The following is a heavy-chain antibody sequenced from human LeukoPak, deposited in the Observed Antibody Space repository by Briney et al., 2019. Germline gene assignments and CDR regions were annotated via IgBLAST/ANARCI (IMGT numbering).Heavy chain of an antibody. CDR2: IWYDGSNK. D-gene: IGHD5-18*01. Sequence: GGSLRLSCAASGFTFSSYGMHWVRQAPGKGLEWMAVIWYDGSNKYYADSVKGGFTIVRANSNNSLYLQMNSLRAEDTAVYCCANGPLNVDTGPIDIWGRGTMVTVSS. J-gene: IGHJ3*02. CDR1: GFTFSSYG. CDR3: ANGPLNVDTGPIDI. V-gene: IGHV3-33*06.